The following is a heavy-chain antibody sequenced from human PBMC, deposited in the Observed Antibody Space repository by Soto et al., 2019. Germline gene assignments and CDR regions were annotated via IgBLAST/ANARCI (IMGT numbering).Heavy chain of an antibody. CDR1: GGSISSSSYY. J-gene: IGHJ5*02. CDR2: IYYSGST. CDR3: ARHQSHSSSYVDP. V-gene: IGHV4-39*01. D-gene: IGHD6-13*01. Sequence: QLQLQESGPGLVKPSETLSLTCTVSGGSISSSSYYWGWIRQPPGKGLEWIGSIYYSGSTYYNPSLKSRVTISVDTSKNPFSLQLSSVTAADTAVYYCARHQSHSSSYVDPWGQGTLVTVSS.